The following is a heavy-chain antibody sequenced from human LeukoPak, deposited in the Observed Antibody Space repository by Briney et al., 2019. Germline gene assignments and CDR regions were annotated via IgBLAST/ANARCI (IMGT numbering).Heavy chain of an antibody. CDR3: ARDPVAGIYLTNWFDP. D-gene: IGHD6-13*01. CDR1: GFTFSSYS. V-gene: IGHV3-48*01. Sequence: PGGSLRLSCAASGFTFSSYSMNWVRQAPVKGLEWVSSISSSSSTIYYADSVKGRFTISRDNAKNSLYLQMNSLRAEDTAVYYCARDPVAGIYLTNWFDPWGQGTLVTVSS. CDR2: ISSSSSTI. J-gene: IGHJ5*02.